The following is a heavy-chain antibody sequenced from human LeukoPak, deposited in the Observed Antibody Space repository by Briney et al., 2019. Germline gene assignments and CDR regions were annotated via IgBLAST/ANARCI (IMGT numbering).Heavy chain of an antibody. CDR1: GFTFSSYA. V-gene: IGHV3-23*01. D-gene: IGHD3-16*01. Sequence: GGSLRLSCAASGFTFSSYAMTWVRQAPGKGLEWVSSIGGGGGDTYYADSVKGRFTIPRDNSKNTLSLQMNSLRADDTAVYYCAKGGRGTYDSWGQGTLVTVSS. CDR2: IGGGGGDT. J-gene: IGHJ4*02. CDR3: AKGGRGTYDS.